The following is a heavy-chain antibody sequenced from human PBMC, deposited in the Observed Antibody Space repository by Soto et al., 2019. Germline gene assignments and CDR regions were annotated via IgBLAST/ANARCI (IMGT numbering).Heavy chain of an antibody. J-gene: IGHJ4*01. CDR2: INHSGST. CDR3: ARTSKFDC. CDR1: CGSFRGYY. Sequence: QVQLQQWGAGLLKPSETLSLTCAVYCGSFRGYYWSWIRQPPGKGLEWIGEINHSGSTNYNPSLKSRVTMSVDTSKNQFSLKLSSVTAADTAAYYCARTSKFDCWGQGTLVTVSS. D-gene: IGHD6-6*01. V-gene: IGHV4-34*01.